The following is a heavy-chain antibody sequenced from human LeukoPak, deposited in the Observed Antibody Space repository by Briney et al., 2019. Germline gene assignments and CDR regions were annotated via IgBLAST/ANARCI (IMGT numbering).Heavy chain of an antibody. CDR3: ARDSDYGDPEWYFDY. Sequence: GGSLRLSCAASGFTFSSYAMHWVRQAPGKGLEWVAVISYDGSNKYYADSVKGRFTISRDNSKNTLYLQMNSLRAEDTAVYYCARDSDYGDPEWYFDYWGQGTLVTVSS. CDR2: ISYDGSNK. CDR1: GFTFSSYA. D-gene: IGHD4-17*01. J-gene: IGHJ4*02. V-gene: IGHV3-30*04.